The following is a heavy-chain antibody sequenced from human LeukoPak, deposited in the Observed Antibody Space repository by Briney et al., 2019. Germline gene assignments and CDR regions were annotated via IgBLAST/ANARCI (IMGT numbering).Heavy chain of an antibody. CDR1: GFTFSDYW. CDR3: ARALSA. CDR2: IKQDGSVK. J-gene: IGHJ4*02. Sequence: PGGSLRLSCAASGFTFSDYWMHWVRQAPGKGLKWVANIKQDGSVKYYLDSVKGRFSISRDNAKKSVYLQMNSLTVEDTAVYFCARALSAWGQGTRVTVSS. D-gene: IGHD3-3*01. V-gene: IGHV3-7*01.